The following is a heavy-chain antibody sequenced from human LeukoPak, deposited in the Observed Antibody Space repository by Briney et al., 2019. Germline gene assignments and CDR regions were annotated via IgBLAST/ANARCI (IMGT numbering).Heavy chain of an antibody. CDR2: IYYSGST. V-gene: IGHV4-59*01. D-gene: IGHD5-18*01. J-gene: IGHJ5*02. CDR1: GGSISSYY. Sequence: PSETLSLTCTVSGGSISSYYWSWIRQPPGKGLEWIGYIYYSGSTNYNPSPKSRVTISVDTSKNQFSLKLSSVTAADTAVYYCARDRSSLDTAMDRWFDPWGQGTLVTVSS. CDR3: ARDRSSLDTAMDRWFDP.